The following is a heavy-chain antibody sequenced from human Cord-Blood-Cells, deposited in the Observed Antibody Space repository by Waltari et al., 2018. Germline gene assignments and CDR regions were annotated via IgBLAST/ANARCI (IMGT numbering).Heavy chain of an antibody. D-gene: IGHD2-15*01. CDR3: ARHRVVNDAFDI. CDR2: IYYSGST. V-gene: IGHV4-39*01. CDR1: GGSISSSSYY. Sequence: QLQLQESGPGLVKPSETLSLTCTVSGGSISSSSYYWVWIRQPPGKGLEWIGSIYYSGSTYYNPSLKSRVTISVDTSKNQFSLKLSSVTAADTAVYYCARHRVVNDAFDIWGQGTMVTDSS. J-gene: IGHJ3*02.